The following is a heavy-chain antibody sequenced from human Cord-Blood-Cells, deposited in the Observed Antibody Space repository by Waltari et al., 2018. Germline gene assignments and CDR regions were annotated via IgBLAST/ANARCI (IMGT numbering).Heavy chain of an antibody. CDR1: GYSFTSYW. V-gene: IGHV5-51*01. CDR2: IYPGDSDT. Sequence: EVQLVQSGAEVKKPGESLKISCTGSGYSFTSYWIGWVRQMPGKGLEWMGIIYPGDSDTRYSPSFQGQVTISADKSISTAYLQWSSLKASDTAMYYCARRPTYRTYPPPGVDWFDPWGQGTLVTVSS. J-gene: IGHJ5*02. CDR3: ARRPTYRTYPPPGVDWFDP. D-gene: IGHD5-12*01.